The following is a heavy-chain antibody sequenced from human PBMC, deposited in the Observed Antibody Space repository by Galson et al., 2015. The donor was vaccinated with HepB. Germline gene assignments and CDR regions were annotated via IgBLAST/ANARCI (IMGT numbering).Heavy chain of an antibody. D-gene: IGHD3-3*01. CDR1: GYTSTGYY. CDR2: INPNSGGT. Sequence: SVKVSCKASGYTSTGYYMHWVRQAPGQGLEWMGWINPNSGGTNYAQKFQGRVTMTRDTSISTAYMELSRLRSDDTAVYYCARVVHWVEKYYDFWSGYSQGFDLWGQGTLVTVSS. CDR3: ARVVHWVEKYYDFWSGYSQGFDL. J-gene: IGHJ5*02. V-gene: IGHV1-2*02.